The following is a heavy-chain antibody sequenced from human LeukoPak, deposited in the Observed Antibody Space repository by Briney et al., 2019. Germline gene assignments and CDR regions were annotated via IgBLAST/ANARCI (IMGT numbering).Heavy chain of an antibody. CDR1: GGSISGYY. CDR2: IYHSGST. J-gene: IGHJ4*02. V-gene: IGHV4-30-2*01. D-gene: IGHD5-12*01. Sequence: PSETLSLTCTVSGGSISGYYWSWIRQPPGKGLEWIGYIYHSGSTYYNPSLKSRVTISVDRSKNQFSLKLSSVTAADTAVYYCARAFNSGYDKYYFDYWGQGTLVTVSS. CDR3: ARAFNSGYDKYYFDY.